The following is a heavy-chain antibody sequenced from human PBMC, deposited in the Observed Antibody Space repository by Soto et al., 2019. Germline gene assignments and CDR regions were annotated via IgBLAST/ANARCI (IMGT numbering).Heavy chain of an antibody. D-gene: IGHD6-19*01. CDR1: GFSLSSPAVG. J-gene: IGHJ4*02. CDR2: IYCDVDK. V-gene: IGHV2-5*02. Sequence: QITLKESGPTLVKPTQTLTLTCTFSGFSLSSPAVGVNWIRQPPGKALEWLALIYCDVDKQYSPSLKSRLTITHDDPKNRVGLTMTNMDPVDPSTYFCAHGSGWLSDYWGQGTLVTVSS. CDR3: AHGSGWLSDY.